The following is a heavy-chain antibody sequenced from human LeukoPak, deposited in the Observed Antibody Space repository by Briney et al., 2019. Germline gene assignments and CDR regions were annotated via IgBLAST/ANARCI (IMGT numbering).Heavy chain of an antibody. V-gene: IGHV4-4*07. Sequence: SETLSLTCSVSAGSISSYSWSWIRQPAGKGLEWIGLIYASGGTNYNRSLKSRVPLSVETSKQQFSLNLNSVTAADQAVYYCASGGPKDESSGWNDDAFDIWAQGPMVTVSS. CDR2: IYASGGT. J-gene: IGHJ3*02. D-gene: IGHD6-19*01. CDR1: AGSISSYS. CDR3: ASGGPKDESSGWNDDAFDI.